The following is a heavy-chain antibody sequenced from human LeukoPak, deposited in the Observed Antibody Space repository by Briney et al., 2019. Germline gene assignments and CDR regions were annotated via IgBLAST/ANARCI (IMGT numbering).Heavy chain of an antibody. CDR1: GGSFSGYY. Sequence: PSETLSLTCAVYGGSFSGYYWSWIRQPPGKGLEWIGEINHSGSTNYNPSLKSRVTISVDTSKNQFSLKLSSVTGADTAVYYCAQGGSGRYYYYYYGVDVWGQGTTVTVSS. D-gene: IGHD3-10*01. CDR2: INHSGST. J-gene: IGHJ6*02. V-gene: IGHV4-34*01. CDR3: AQGGSGRYYYYYYGVDV.